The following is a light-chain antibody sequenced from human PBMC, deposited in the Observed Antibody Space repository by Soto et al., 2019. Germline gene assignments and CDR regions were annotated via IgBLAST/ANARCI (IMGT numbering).Light chain of an antibody. CDR2: AAY. CDR1: QVIRND. CDR3: LQQYRYPRT. J-gene: IGKJ1*01. Sequence: DIQLTQSPSLRSASVGDRVKITCRASQVIRNDLGWYQKKPGKDPKSLIYAAYTLQSGVPSRFSGSGSGTEFNPTISRLQAEEFATYYCLQQYRYPRTFGQGTKL. V-gene: IGKV1-17*01.